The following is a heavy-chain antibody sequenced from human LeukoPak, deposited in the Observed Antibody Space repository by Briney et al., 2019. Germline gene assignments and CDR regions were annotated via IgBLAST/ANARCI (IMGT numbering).Heavy chain of an antibody. V-gene: IGHV3-73*01. J-gene: IGHJ6*04. CDR2: IRSKANSYAK. Sequence: GGSLRLSCAASGFSFSGSAMPWVRQASGQGLEWVGRIRSKANSYAKAYAASVKGRFIISRDDSKNTAYLQMNRQKTEDTAMYYCTSRDGDYGVDVWGKGTTVTISS. CDR1: GFSFSGSA. D-gene: IGHD4-17*01. CDR3: TSRDGDYGVDV.